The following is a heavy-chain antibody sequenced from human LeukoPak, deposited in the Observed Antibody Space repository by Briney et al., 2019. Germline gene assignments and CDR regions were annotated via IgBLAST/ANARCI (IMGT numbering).Heavy chain of an antibody. CDR1: GIRFDRYA. J-gene: IGHJ3*01. D-gene: IGHD4/OR15-4a*01. CDR2: ISYSGSSP. V-gene: IGHV3-23*01. CDR3: AKVSSVLPNALDL. Sequence: GGSLRLSCAASGIRFDRYAMTWVRQAPGKGLEWVSAISYSGSSPYYGDSVKGRFTISRDNSKNTVYLQMNSLRDEDTALYYCAKVSSVLPNALDLWGRGTMVTVSS.